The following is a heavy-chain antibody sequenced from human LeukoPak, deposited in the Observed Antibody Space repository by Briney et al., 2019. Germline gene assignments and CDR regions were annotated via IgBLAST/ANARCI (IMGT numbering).Heavy chain of an antibody. D-gene: IGHD3-10*01. CDR1: GFTFDDYA. Sequence: GGSLRLSCAASGFTFDDYAMHWVRQAPGKGLEWVSGISWNSGSIGYADSVKGRSTISRDNAKNSLYLQMNSLRAEDTALYYCAKGTLWFGELSPLYFDYWGQGTLVTVSS. CDR3: AKGTLWFGELSPLYFDY. CDR2: ISWNSGSI. V-gene: IGHV3-9*01. J-gene: IGHJ4*02.